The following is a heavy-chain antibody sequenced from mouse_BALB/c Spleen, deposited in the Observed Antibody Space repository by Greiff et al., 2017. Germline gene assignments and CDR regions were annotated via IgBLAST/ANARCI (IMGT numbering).Heavy chain of an antibody. V-gene: IGHV1-80*01. CDR3: ARNRGLGNYYAMDY. Sequence: QVHVKQSGAELVRPGSSVKISCKASGYAFSSYWMNWVKQRPGQGLEWIGQIYPGDGDTNYNGKFKGKATLTADKSSSTAYMQLSSLTSEDSAVYFCARNRGLGNYYAMDYWGQGTSVTVSS. CDR1: GYAFSSYW. CDR2: IYPGDGDT. D-gene: IGHD2-1*01. J-gene: IGHJ4*01.